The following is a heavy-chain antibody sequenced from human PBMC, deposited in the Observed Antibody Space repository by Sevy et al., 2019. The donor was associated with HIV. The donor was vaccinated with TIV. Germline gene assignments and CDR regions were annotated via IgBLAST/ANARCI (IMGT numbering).Heavy chain of an antibody. CDR1: GVSLNTYS. J-gene: IGHJ1*01. CDR2: ISDTSGYI. Sequence: GGCLSLSCAASGVSLNTYSMNWVRQAPGKGLEWVLSISDTSGYIFYADSVKGRFTISRDNARNSLYLQMNSLRAEDTAVYYCARDAGSGWQKYFQQWGQGTLVTVSS. V-gene: IGHV3-21*06. D-gene: IGHD6-19*01. CDR3: ARDAGSGWQKYFQQ.